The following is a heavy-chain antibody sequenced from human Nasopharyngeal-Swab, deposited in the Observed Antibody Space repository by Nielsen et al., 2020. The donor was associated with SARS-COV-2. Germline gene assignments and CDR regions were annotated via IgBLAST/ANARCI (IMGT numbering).Heavy chain of an antibody. CDR1: GFTFSSYG. J-gene: IGHJ6*02. CDR3: ALLAACDYYYYYGMDV. V-gene: IGHV3-30*03. CDR2: ISYDGSNK. D-gene: IGHD6-13*01. Sequence: GESLKIPCAASGFTFSSYGMHWVRQAPGKGLEWVAVISYDGSNKYYADSVKGRFTISRDNSKNTLYLQMNSLRAEDTAVYYCALLAACDYYYYYGMDVWGQGTTVTVSS.